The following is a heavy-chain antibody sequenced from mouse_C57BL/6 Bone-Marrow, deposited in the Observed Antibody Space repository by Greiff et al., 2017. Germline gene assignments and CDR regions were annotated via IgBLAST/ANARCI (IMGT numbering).Heavy chain of an antibody. J-gene: IGHJ3*01. CDR1: GYAFSSSW. V-gene: IGHV1-82*01. D-gene: IGHD2-1*01. CDR3: ARGGNYEFAY. CDR2: IYPGDGDT. Sequence: QVQLQQSGPELVKPGASVKISCKASGYAFSSSWMNWVKQRPGKGLEWIGRIYPGDGDTNYNGKFKGKATLTADKSSSTAYMQLSSLTSEDSAVYICARGGNYEFAYWGQGTLVTVSA.